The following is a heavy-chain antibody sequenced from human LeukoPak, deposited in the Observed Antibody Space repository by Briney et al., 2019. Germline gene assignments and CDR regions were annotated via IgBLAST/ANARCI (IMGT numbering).Heavy chain of an antibody. V-gene: IGHV3-43*02. Sequence: PGGSLRLSCAASGFTFDDYAMHWVRQAPGKGLEWVSLISGDGGSTYYADSVKGRLTISRDNSKNSLYLQMNSLRTEDTALYYCAKDKGYYDFWSGYYQGWFDPWGQGTLVTVSS. CDR1: GFTFDDYA. J-gene: IGHJ5*02. D-gene: IGHD3-3*01. CDR3: AKDKGYYDFWSGYYQGWFDP. CDR2: ISGDGGST.